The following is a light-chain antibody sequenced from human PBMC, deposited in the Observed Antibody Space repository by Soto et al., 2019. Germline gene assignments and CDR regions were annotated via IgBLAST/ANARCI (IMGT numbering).Light chain of an antibody. J-gene: IGKJ5*01. CDR1: QSVSSN. Sequence: EIVITQSPAPLSVSPGERATLSCSASQSVSSNLAWYQQKPGQAPRLLIYGASTRATGVPARFSGSGFETEFTLTISSLQSEDFAVYYCQQYNNWPPITFGQGTRLEIK. CDR3: QQYNNWPPIT. CDR2: GAS. V-gene: IGKV3-15*01.